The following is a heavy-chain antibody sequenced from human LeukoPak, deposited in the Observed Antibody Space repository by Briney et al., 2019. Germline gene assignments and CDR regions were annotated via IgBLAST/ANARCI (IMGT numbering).Heavy chain of an antibody. CDR2: MKQDGSEK. J-gene: IGHJ4*02. CDR3: ARALRYSGYDY. D-gene: IGHD5-12*01. V-gene: IGHV3-7*01. CDR1: LFSLSIYW. Sequence: GGALRLSCVPSLFSLSIYWMCWVRQAPGTGLEWVVNMKQDGSEKYYVDSVKGRFTISRDNAKNSLYLQMNSLRAEDTAVYYCARALRYSGYDYWGQGTLVTVSS.